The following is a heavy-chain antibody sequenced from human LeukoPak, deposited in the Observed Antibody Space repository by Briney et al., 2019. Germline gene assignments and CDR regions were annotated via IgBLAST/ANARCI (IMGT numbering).Heavy chain of an antibody. V-gene: IGHV1-18*01. CDR2: ISTYNGNT. Sequence: ASVKVSCKASGYTFTSYGISWVRQAPGQGLEWLGWISTYNGNTHYAQKLQGRVTMTTDTSTTTAYMELRSLRSDDTAVYYCARDYRTGFDYWGQGALVTVSS. CDR3: ARDYRTGFDY. J-gene: IGHJ4*02. D-gene: IGHD7-27*01. CDR1: GYTFTSYG.